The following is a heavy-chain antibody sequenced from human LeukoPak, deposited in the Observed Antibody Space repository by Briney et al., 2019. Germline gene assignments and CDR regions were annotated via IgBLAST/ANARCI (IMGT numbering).Heavy chain of an antibody. CDR3: ARIITGTTSGHFDY. CDR2: IYYSGST. J-gene: IGHJ4*02. CDR1: GGSISSYY. V-gene: IGHV4-59*12. Sequence: SETLSLTCTVSGGSISSYYWSWIRQPPGKGLEWIGYIYYSGSTNYNPSLKSRVTISVDTSKNQFSLKLSSVTAADTAVYYCARIITGTTSGHFDYWGQGTLVTVSS. D-gene: IGHD1-7*01.